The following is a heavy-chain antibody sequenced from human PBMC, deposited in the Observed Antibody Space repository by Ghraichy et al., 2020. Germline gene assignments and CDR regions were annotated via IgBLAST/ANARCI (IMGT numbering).Heavy chain of an antibody. D-gene: IGHD3-3*01. J-gene: IGHJ5*02. CDR3: ARGLGRITIFGVVIAHNWFDP. Sequence: ASVKVSCKASGYTFTSYDINWVRQATGQVLEWMGWMNPNSGNTGYAQKFQGRVTITRNTSISTAYMELSSLRSEDTAVYYCARGLGRITIFGVVIAHNWFDPWGQGTLVTVSS. CDR1: GYTFTSYD. V-gene: IGHV1-8*03. CDR2: MNPNSGNT.